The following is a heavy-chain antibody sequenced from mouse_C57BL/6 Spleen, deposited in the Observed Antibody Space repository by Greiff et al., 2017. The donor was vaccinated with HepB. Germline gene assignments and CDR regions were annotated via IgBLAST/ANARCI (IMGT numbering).Heavy chain of an antibody. CDR3: AKGYYYGSRYYFDY. J-gene: IGHJ2*01. Sequence: EVKLMESGPELVKPGASVKISCKASGYSFTDYNMNWVKQSNGKSLEWIGVINPNYGTTSYNQKFKGKATLTVDQSSSTAYMQLNSLTSEDSAVYYCAKGYYYGSRYYFDYWGQGTTLTVSS. D-gene: IGHD1-1*01. CDR2: INPNYGTT. CDR1: GYSFTDYN. V-gene: IGHV1-39*01.